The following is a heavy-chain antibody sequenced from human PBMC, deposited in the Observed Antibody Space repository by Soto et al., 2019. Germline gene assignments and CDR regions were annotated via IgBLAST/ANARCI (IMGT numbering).Heavy chain of an antibody. CDR3: AGAVEVVTLPFDY. Sequence: SETLSLTCAVYGGSFSGYYWSWIRQPPGKGLEWIGEINHTGSTNYNPSLKSRVTISVDTSKNQFSLKLSSVTAADTAVYYCAGAVEVVTLPFDYWGQGTLVTVSS. J-gene: IGHJ4*02. D-gene: IGHD2-15*01. V-gene: IGHV4-34*01. CDR2: INHTGST. CDR1: GGSFSGYY.